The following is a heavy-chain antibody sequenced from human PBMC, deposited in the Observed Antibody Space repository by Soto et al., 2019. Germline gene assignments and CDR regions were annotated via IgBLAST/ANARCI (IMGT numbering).Heavy chain of an antibody. D-gene: IGHD2-21*02. CDR2: IYDSGTT. CDR3: ARVSHIVVVPAVRGAFDI. CDR1: GGSMSGYY. V-gene: IGHV4-59*01. Sequence: QVQLQESGPGLEKASETLSLTCTVSGGSMSGYYWSWIRQPPGKGLEWIGFIYDSGTTNYNPSLKSPGTIPIDTSKNQFSLKLTSVTAGDRAVYYCARVSHIVVVPAVRGAFDIWGQGTMITVP. J-gene: IGHJ3*02.